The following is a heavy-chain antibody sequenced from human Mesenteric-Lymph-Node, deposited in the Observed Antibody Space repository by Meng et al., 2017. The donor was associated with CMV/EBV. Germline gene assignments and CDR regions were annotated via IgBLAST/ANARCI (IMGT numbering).Heavy chain of an antibody. J-gene: IGHJ6*02. D-gene: IGHD2-8*01. CDR2: ISYDGSNK. CDR3: ASPRLISRSENYGMDV. Sequence: GGSLRLSCAASGFTFSSYAMRWVRQAPGKGLEWVAVISYDGSNKYYADSVKGRFTISRDNSKNTLYLQMNSLRAEDTAVYYCASPRLISRSENYGMDVWGQGTTVTVSS. CDR1: GFTFSSYA. V-gene: IGHV3-30*04.